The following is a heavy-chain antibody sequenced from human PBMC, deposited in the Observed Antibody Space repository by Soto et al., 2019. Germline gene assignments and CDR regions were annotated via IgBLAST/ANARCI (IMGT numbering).Heavy chain of an antibody. Sequence: ASVKVSCKASGYTFTSYGISWVRQAPGQGLEWMGWISAYNGNTNYAQKLQGRVTMTTDTSTSTAYMELRSLRSDDTAVYYCARGNYYGSGSYWVLYYYYGMDVWGQGTTVTVSS. CDR1: GYTFTSYG. J-gene: IGHJ6*02. CDR2: ISAYNGNT. V-gene: IGHV1-18*01. CDR3: ARGNYYGSGSYWVLYYYYGMDV. D-gene: IGHD3-10*01.